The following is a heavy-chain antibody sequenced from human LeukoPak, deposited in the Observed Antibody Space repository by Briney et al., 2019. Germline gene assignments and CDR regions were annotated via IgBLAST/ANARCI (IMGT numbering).Heavy chain of an antibody. J-gene: IGHJ3*02. CDR1: GGSITSYY. Sequence: PSETLSLTCTVSGGSITSYYWGWIRQPPGKGLEWIGYIYYNGNTYYNPYSPSLTSRVTMSVDTSKNQFSLKLDSVTEIDTAMYYCARNQAVAANRGAFDIWGQGTMVTVSS. V-gene: IGHV4-59*04. D-gene: IGHD6-19*01. CDR2: IYYNGNT. CDR3: ARNQAVAANRGAFDI.